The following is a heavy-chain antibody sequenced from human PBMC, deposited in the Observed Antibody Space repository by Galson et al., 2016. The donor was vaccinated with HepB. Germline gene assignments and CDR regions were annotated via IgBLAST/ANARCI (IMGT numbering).Heavy chain of an antibody. D-gene: IGHD3-22*01. CDR2: ISSYNGNK. J-gene: IGHJ4*02. CDR1: GYRFTNYG. V-gene: IGHV1-18*01. CDR3: AREWGVYYYDVSGDSYFDY. Sequence: SVKVSCKASGYRFTNYGISWVRQAPGQGLEWMGWISSYNGNKNYAQKFQGRVIMTTDTSTSTAHMELTSLRSDDTAVYYCAREWGVYYYDVSGDSYFDYWGQGTLVTVSS.